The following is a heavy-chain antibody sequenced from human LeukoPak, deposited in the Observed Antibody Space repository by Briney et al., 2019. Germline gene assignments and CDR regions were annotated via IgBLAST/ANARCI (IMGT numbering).Heavy chain of an antibody. Sequence: GSLRLSCAASGFTFSSYAMSWVRQAPGEGLEWVSAISGSGGSTYYADSVKGRFTISRDNSKNTLYLQMNSLRAEDTAVYYCAKDGNIVVVPAARYNWFDPWGQGTLVTVSS. V-gene: IGHV3-23*01. D-gene: IGHD2-2*01. CDR3: AKDGNIVVVPAARYNWFDP. CDR2: ISGSGGST. J-gene: IGHJ5*02. CDR1: GFTFSSYA.